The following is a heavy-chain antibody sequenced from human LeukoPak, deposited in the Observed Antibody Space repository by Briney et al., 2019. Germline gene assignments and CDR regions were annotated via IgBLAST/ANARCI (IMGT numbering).Heavy chain of an antibody. CDR2: INHSGST. CDR3: ARAGGGYYDFWSGYYTPFFDY. CDR1: GGSFSGYY. J-gene: IGHJ4*02. Sequence: SETLSLTCAVYGGSFSGYYWSWIRQPPGKGLEWSGEINHSGSTNYNPSLKSRVTISVDTSKNQFSLKLSSVTAADTAVYYCARAGGGYYDFWSGYYTPFFDYWGPGTLVTVSS. D-gene: IGHD3-3*01. V-gene: IGHV4-34*01.